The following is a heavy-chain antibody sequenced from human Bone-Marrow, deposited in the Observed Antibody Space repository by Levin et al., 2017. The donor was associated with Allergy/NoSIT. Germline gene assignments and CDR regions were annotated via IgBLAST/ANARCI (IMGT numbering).Heavy chain of an antibody. CDR3: ARGEVGVAGDY. Sequence: ASETLSLTCGVSGGSFSGYYWGWIRQSPGQGLEWIGEINHTGFTTYNPSLKSRVTMSIDNPKKQFSLELRSVTAADTAVYYCARGEVGVAGDYWGQGTLVTVSS. D-gene: IGHD3-3*01. CDR1: GGSFSGYY. V-gene: IGHV4-34*01. CDR2: INHTGFT. J-gene: IGHJ4*02.